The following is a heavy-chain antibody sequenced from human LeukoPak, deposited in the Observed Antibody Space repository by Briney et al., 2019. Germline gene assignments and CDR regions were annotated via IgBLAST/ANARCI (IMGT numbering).Heavy chain of an antibody. V-gene: IGHV3-48*02. CDR3: ARGAAHLWFGESFYYFDY. J-gene: IGHJ4*02. D-gene: IGHD3-10*01. CDR2: ISSSGSTI. Sequence: GGSLRLSCAASGFTFSSYAMSWVRQAPGEGLEWVSYISSSGSTIYYADSVKGRFTISRDNAKNSLYLQMNSLRDEDTAVYYCARGAAHLWFGESFYYFDYWGQGTLVTVSS. CDR1: GFTFSSYA.